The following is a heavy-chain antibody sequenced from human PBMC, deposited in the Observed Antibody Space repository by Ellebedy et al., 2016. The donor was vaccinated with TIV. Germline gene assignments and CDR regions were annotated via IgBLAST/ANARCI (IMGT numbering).Heavy chain of an antibody. CDR3: ARPWRGQLWKPFDY. V-gene: IGHV3-30-3*01. D-gene: IGHD5-18*01. CDR1: GFTFSSYA. Sequence: GGSLRLSXAASGFTFSSYAMHWVRQAPGKGLEWVAVISYDGSNKYYADSVKGRFTISRDNSKNTLYLQMNSLRAEDTAVYYCARPWRGQLWKPFDYWGQGTLVTVSS. J-gene: IGHJ4*02. CDR2: ISYDGSNK.